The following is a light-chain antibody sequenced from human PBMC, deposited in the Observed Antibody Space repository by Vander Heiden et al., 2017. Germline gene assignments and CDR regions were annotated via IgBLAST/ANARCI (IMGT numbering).Light chain of an antibody. V-gene: IGKV3-15*01. CDR2: GAS. CDR3: QQYDKWPPT. Sequence: EILMTQSPATLSVSPGARATLSCRASQAVSNNLAWYQQKPGQAPRLLIFGASTRATGLPARISGSGSGTEFTLVISSLQSEDLAVYFCQQYDKWPPTFGGGTKLEIK. CDR1: QAVSNN. J-gene: IGKJ4*01.